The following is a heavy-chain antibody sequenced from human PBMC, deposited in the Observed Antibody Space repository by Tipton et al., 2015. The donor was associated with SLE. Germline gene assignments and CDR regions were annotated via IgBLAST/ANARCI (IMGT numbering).Heavy chain of an antibody. CDR3: AREGLGTSYYYYMDV. J-gene: IGHJ6*03. D-gene: IGHD1-26*01. V-gene: IGHV4-38-2*02. CDR2: IYYSGST. CDR1: GYSISSGYY. Sequence: TLSLTCTVSGYSISSGYYWGWIRQPPGKGLEWIGSIYYSGSTYYNPSLKSRVTISVDTSKKQFSLKLSSVTAADTAVYYCAREGLGTSYYYYMDVWGKGTTVTVSS.